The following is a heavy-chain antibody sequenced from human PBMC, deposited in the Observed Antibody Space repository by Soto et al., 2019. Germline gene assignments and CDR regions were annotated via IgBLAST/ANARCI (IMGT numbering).Heavy chain of an antibody. Sequence: SETLSLTCTVSGVSISSYYWSWIRQPPGKGLEWIGYIYYSGSTNYNPSLKSRVTISVDTSKNQFSLKLSSVTAADAAVYYCARRYGSAIDYWGQGTLVTVSS. J-gene: IGHJ4*02. D-gene: IGHD1-26*01. V-gene: IGHV4-59*08. CDR1: GVSISSYY. CDR2: IYYSGST. CDR3: ARRYGSAIDY.